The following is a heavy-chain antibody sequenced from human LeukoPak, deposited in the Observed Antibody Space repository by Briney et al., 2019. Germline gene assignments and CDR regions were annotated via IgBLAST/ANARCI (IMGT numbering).Heavy chain of an antibody. CDR3: ASRYEGASYYYHGMDV. CDR1: GLTVRRMY. J-gene: IGHJ6*02. Sequence: GGSLRLFCAGCGLTVRRMYMRWVRQAPGKGLEWVSVIYGGSSTYYADSVKGRFTISRDDSRNTLYLQMSSLRGEDTAVYYCASRYEGASYYYHGMDVWGQGTTVTVSS. CDR2: IYGGSST. D-gene: IGHD1-14*01. V-gene: IGHV3-66*01.